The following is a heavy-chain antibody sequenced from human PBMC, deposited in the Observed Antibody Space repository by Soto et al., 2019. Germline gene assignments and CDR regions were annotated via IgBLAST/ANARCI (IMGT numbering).Heavy chain of an antibody. CDR2: MYYSGRT. V-gene: IGHV4-31*02. CDR3: ARRKGSYLDY. Sequence: VSGGSISSGGYYWSWIRQHPGKGLEWIAYMYYSGRTYYNPSLKSRVTISVDTSKNQFSLKLSSVTAADTAVYYCARRKGSYLDYWGQGTLVTVSS. CDR1: GGSISSGGYY. J-gene: IGHJ4*02. D-gene: IGHD2-15*01.